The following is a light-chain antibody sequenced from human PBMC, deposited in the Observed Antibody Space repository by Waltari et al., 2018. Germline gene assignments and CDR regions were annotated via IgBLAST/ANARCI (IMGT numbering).Light chain of an antibody. Sequence: EIVLTQFPGTLSLSPGERATLSCRATELVSGNFLAWYQQKPGQAPRLLIYDASSRATDIPDRFSGSGSGTDFTLTINRLEPEDSAVYHCQQYGSSPLTFGPGTKVAIK. V-gene: IGKV3-20*01. J-gene: IGKJ3*01. CDR2: DAS. CDR3: QQYGSSPLT. CDR1: ELVSGNF.